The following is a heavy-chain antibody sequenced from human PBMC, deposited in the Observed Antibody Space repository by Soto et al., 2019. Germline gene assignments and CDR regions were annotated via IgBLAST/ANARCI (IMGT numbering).Heavy chain of an antibody. Sequence: SETLSLTFTVSGGSISSSSYYWCWILQPPGKGLEWIGSIYYSGSTYYNPSLKSRVTISVDTSKNQFSLKLSSVTAADTAVYYCARSLPDIYDGRDWFEPWGQGTLVTVSS. V-gene: IGHV4-39*01. CDR1: GGSISSSSYY. J-gene: IGHJ5*02. D-gene: IGHD5-12*01. CDR2: IYYSGST. CDR3: ARSLPDIYDGRDWFEP.